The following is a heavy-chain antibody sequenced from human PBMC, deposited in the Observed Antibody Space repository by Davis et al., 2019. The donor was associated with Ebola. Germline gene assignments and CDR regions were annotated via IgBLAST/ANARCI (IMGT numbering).Heavy chain of an antibody. J-gene: IGHJ4*02. CDR2: ISYDGSNK. CDR1: GFTFSSYG. Sequence: GGSLRLSCAASGFTFSSYGMHWVRQAPGKGLEWVAVISYDGSNKYYADSVKGRFTISRDNSKNTLYLQMNSLRAEDTAVYYCAKIASNSNFDYWGQGTLVTVSS. V-gene: IGHV3-30*18. CDR3: AKIASNSNFDY. D-gene: IGHD2-21*01.